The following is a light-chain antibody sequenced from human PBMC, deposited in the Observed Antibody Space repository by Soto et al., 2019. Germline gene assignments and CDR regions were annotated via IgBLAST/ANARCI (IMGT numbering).Light chain of an antibody. CDR1: SSSIGSNA. J-gene: IGLJ3*02. CDR3: AAWDDSLNGWV. V-gene: IGLV1-44*01. Sequence: QSVLTQPPSASGTPGQRVTISCSGSSSSIGSNAVSWYQQLPRTAPKLLIYSNNQRPSGGPDRFSGSKSGTSASLAISGLQSEDEADYYCAAWDDSLNGWVFGGGTKLTVL. CDR2: SNN.